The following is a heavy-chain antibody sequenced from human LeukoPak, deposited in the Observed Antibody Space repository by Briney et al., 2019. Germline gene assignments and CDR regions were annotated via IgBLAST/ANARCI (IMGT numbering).Heavy chain of an antibody. Sequence: GASLKVSCKASGYTFTGYYMHWVRQTPGQGLEWMGWINPNSGGTNYALKFQGRVTMTRDTSISTAYMELSRLRSDDTAVYYCARDGYSSSWITDYWGQGTLVTVSS. D-gene: IGHD6-13*01. CDR3: ARDGYSSSWITDY. J-gene: IGHJ4*02. CDR2: INPNSGGT. V-gene: IGHV1-2*02. CDR1: GYTFTGYY.